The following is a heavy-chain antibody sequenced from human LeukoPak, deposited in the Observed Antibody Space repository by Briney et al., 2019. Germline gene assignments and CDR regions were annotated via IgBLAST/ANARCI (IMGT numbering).Heavy chain of an antibody. CDR2: ISGSGGST. J-gene: IGHJ4*02. V-gene: IGHV3-23*01. D-gene: IGHD3-22*01. CDR3: ARSSGPRYYFDY. CDR1: GFTFSSYA. Sequence: GGSLRLSCAASGFTFSSYAMSWVRQAPGKALEWVSAISGSGGSTYYADSVKGRLTISRDNSKNTLYLQMNSLRAEDTAVYYCARSSGPRYYFDYWGQGTLVTVSS.